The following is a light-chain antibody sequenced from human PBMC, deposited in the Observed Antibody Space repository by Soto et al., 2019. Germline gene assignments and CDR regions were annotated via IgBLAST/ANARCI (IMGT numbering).Light chain of an antibody. CDR2: GAS. CDR1: QSVFTN. J-gene: IGKJ2*01. CDR3: QQYNNWPYT. V-gene: IGKV3-15*01. Sequence: EVVMTQSPATLSVSPEERATLSCRASQSVFTNLAWFQQRPGQAPRLLISGASTRATGIPARFSGSGSGAEFTLTISSLQSEDFAVYYCQQYNNWPYTFGQGTKLEI.